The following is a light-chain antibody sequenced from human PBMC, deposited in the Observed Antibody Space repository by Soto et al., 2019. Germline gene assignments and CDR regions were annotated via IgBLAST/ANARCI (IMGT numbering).Light chain of an antibody. J-gene: IGKJ3*01. CDR1: QSISSSS. CDR3: QHYGISPWGFT. CDR2: GAS. Sequence: EIVLTQSPGTLSLSPGQRATLSCRASQSISSSSLAWYQQRPGQAPSLLIYGASRRATGIPDRFSGSGSGTDFTLTITRLEPEDSAVYYCQHYGISPWGFTFGPGTKVEIK. V-gene: IGKV3-20*01.